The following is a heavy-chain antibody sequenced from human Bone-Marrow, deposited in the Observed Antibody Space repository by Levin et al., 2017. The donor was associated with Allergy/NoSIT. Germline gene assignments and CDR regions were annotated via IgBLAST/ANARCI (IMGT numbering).Heavy chain of an antibody. CDR1: GDSVSSTSAA. J-gene: IGHJ4*02. CDR3: ARVGIVVVVTATQSGPFDY. D-gene: IGHD2-15*01. CDR2: TYYRSKWYN. Sequence: SPTLSLTCAISGDSVSSTSAAWHWIRQSPSRGLEWLGRTYYRSKWYNDYAVSVQSRITINPDTSKNQFSLQLNSVTPEDTAVYYCARVGIVVVVTATQSGPFDYWGQGTLVTVSS. V-gene: IGHV6-1*01.